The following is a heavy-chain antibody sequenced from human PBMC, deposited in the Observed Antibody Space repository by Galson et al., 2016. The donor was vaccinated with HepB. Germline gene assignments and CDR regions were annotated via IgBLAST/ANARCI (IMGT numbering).Heavy chain of an antibody. CDR1: GGSVSSDDYY. Sequence: ETLSLTCTVSGGSVSSDDYYWGWIRQPPGKGLEWIGFIYYTGPTKYNPSLTGRVSISLDMSKNQFSLQLTSVTAADTAMYFCAGVSIAVADNWFDPWGQGTLVTVSS. D-gene: IGHD6-19*01. V-gene: IGHV4-61*08. J-gene: IGHJ5*02. CDR2: IYYTGPT. CDR3: AGVSIAVADNWFDP.